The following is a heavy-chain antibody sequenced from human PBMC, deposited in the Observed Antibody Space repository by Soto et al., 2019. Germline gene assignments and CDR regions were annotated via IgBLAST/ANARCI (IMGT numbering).Heavy chain of an antibody. Sequence: ASVKVSCKASGYTFTSYAMHWVRQAPGQRLEWMGWINAGNGNTKNSQKFQGRVTITRDTSTSTAYMELSSLRSEDTAVYYCVRDAPSHQSIFDLWGPGTLVTVSS. CDR3: VRDAPSHQSIFDL. D-gene: IGHD2-2*01. J-gene: IGHJ4*02. CDR2: INAGNGNT. CDR1: GYTFTSYA. V-gene: IGHV1-3*01.